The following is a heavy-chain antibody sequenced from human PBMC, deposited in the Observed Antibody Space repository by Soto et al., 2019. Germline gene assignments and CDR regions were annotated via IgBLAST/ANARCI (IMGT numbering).Heavy chain of an antibody. V-gene: IGHV3-30*02. Sequence: GGSLRLSCAASGFTFSNYGMHWARQAPGKGLEWVAFISYDGSNKYYPDSVKGRFTISRDNSKNTLYLQMNSLRAEDTAMYYCAGGKYYFDYCGQGTLVTVSS. CDR2: ISYDGSNK. D-gene: IGHD1-26*01. CDR1: GFTFSNYG. CDR3: AGGKYYFDY. J-gene: IGHJ4*02.